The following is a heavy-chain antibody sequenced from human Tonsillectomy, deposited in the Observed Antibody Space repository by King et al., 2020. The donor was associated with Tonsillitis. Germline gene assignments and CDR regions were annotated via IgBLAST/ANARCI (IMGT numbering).Heavy chain of an antibody. J-gene: IGHJ3*02. CDR3: AKGRMSSYYHARNLDAFDI. CDR1: GFTFSSYA. V-gene: IGHV3-23*03. Sequence: VQLVESGGGLVQPGGSLRLSCAASGFTFSSYAMRWVRQAPGKGLEWVSVIYTAGSSTYYADSVKGRFTISRDNSKNTLYLELNTLRAEDTAVYYCAKGRMSSYYHARNLDAFDIWGQGTMVTVSP. CDR2: IYTAGSST. D-gene: IGHD3-22*01.